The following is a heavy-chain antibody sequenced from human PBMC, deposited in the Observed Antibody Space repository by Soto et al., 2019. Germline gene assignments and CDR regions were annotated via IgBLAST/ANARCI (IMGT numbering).Heavy chain of an antibody. CDR3: ARARVAGDYYYYGMDV. D-gene: IGHD6-19*01. CDR2: IYYSGST. V-gene: IGHV4-31*03. CDR1: GGSIGSGGYY. J-gene: IGHJ6*02. Sequence: SETLSLTCTVSGGSIGSGGYYWSWIRQHPGKGLEWIGYIYYSGSTYYNPSLKSRVTISVDTSKNQFSLKLSSVTAADTAVYYCARARVAGDYYYYGMDVWGQGTTVTVSS.